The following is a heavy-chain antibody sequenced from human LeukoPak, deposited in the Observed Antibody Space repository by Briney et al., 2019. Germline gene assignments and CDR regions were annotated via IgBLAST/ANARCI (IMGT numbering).Heavy chain of an antibody. CDR1: GFTFSSYA. V-gene: IGHV3-30*04. J-gene: IGHJ4*02. D-gene: IGHD6-19*01. CDR2: ISYDGSNK. CDR3: AKWTTSGWTIDY. Sequence: GGSLRLSCAASGFTFSSYAMHWVRQAPGKGLEWVAVISYDGSNKYYVDSVKGRFTISRDNSKNTLYLQMNSLRAEDTAVYYCAKWTTSGWTIDYWGQGTLVTVSS.